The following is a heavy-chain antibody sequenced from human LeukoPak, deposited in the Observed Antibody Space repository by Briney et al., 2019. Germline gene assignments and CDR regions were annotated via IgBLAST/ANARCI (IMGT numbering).Heavy chain of an antibody. Sequence: SETLSLTCTVSGGSISSSSYYWGWLRQPPGKGLEWIGSIYYSGSTYYNPSLKSRVTISVDTSKNQFSLKLSSVTAADTAVYYCARRPLWFGELLPYYFDYWGQGTLVTVSS. D-gene: IGHD3-10*01. CDR3: ARRPLWFGELLPYYFDY. V-gene: IGHV4-39*01. CDR2: IYYSGST. J-gene: IGHJ4*02. CDR1: GGSISSSSYY.